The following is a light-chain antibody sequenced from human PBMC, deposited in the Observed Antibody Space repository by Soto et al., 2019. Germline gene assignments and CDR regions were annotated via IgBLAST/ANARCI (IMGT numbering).Light chain of an antibody. CDR2: DVS. CDR3: SSYTSTSYLRYV. V-gene: IGLV2-14*03. J-gene: IGLJ1*01. Sequence: QSALTQPASVSGSPGQSITISCTGTSSDVGAYNYVSWYQQHPGKAPKLMISDVSNRPSGVSNRFSGSKSGNTASLTISGLQPEDEADYYCSSYTSTSYLRYVFGTGTKVTVL. CDR1: SSDVGAYNY.